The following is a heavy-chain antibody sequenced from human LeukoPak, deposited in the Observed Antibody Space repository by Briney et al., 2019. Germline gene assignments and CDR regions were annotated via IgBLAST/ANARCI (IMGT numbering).Heavy chain of an antibody. D-gene: IGHD5-18*01. CDR2: IYYSGST. CDR1: GGSISSYY. J-gene: IGHJ4*02. V-gene: IGHV4-59*01. CDR3: ARGRGYSYGCYDY. Sequence: PSETLSLTCTVSGGSISSYYWSWIRQPPGKGLEWIGYIYYSGSTNYNPSLKSRVTISVDTSKNQFSLKLSSVTAADTAVYYCARGRGYSYGCYDYWGQGTLVTGSS.